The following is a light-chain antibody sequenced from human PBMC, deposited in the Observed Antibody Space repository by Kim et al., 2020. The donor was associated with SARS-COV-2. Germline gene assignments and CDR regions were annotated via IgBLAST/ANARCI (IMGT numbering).Light chain of an antibody. Sequence: AIQMTQSPSSLSASVGDRVTITCRASQGIRNDLAWYQQQAGKAPKLLIFGASRLQSGVPSRFSGSGSGTDFTLTISSLQPEDFAAYFCQQDYNYPRTFGQGTKVDIK. CDR2: GAS. CDR3: QQDYNYPRT. CDR1: QGIRND. V-gene: IGKV1-6*01. J-gene: IGKJ1*01.